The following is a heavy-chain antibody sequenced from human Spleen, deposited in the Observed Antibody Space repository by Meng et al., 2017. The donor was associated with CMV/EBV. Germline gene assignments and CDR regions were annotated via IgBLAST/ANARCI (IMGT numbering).Heavy chain of an antibody. V-gene: IGHV1-69*12. CDR2: IIPIFGTA. CDR3: ARSRWGDYDILTGYYRYNWFDP. J-gene: IGHJ5*02. Sequence: QVQRGRWWGDVKKPCSSVEVSCKASGGTFSSYAISWVPQAPGQGLEWMGGIIPIFGTANYAQKFQGRVTITADESTSTAYMELSSLRSEDTAVYYCARSRWGDYDILTGYYRYNWFDPWGQGTLVTVSS. D-gene: IGHD3-9*01. CDR1: GGTFSSYA.